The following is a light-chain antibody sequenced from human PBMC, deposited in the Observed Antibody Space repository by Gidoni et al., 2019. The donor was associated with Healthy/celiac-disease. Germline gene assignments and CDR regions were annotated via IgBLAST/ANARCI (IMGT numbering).Light chain of an antibody. CDR1: SREVGGYNY. Sequence: QSALTQPASVSGSPGQSITLSCTGTSREVGGYNYGSWYHQHPGKAPKLMLDELRNWPSGFSHRFSGARSGNPSSLTISWLQAEDEAEYYCSSYTSISTVVFGGGTKLTF. V-gene: IGLV2-14*01. J-gene: IGLJ2*01. CDR3: SSYTSISTVV. CDR2: ELR.